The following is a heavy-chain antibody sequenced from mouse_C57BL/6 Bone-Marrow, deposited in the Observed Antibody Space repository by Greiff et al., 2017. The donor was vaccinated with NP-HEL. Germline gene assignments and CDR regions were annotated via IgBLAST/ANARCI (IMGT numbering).Heavy chain of an antibody. V-gene: IGHV5-15*01. CDR2: ISNLAYSI. CDR1: GFTFSDYG. Sequence: EVKLVESGGGLVQPGGSLKLSCAASGFTFSDYGMAWVRQAPRKGPEWVAFISNLAYSIYYADTVTGRFTISRENAKNTLYLEMSSLRSEDTAMYYCAGQNSYDYYAMDYGGQGTSVTVSS. CDR3: AGQNSYDYYAMDY. J-gene: IGHJ4*01. D-gene: IGHD2-12*01.